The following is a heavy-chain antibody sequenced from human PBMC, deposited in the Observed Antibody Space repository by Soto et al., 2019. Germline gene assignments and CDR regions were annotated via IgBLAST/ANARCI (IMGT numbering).Heavy chain of an antibody. V-gene: IGHV4-28*01. CDR2: IYYSGTT. Sequence: SETLSLNCALSGYAISGSHRCGWIRQPPGKGLEWIGYIYYSGTTYYNPSLKSRVTMSVDTSKNQFSLKLTSVTAVDTAVYYCARREIQGPIDYWGQGTLVTVS. CDR1: GYAISGSHR. CDR3: ARREIQGPIDY. J-gene: IGHJ4*02.